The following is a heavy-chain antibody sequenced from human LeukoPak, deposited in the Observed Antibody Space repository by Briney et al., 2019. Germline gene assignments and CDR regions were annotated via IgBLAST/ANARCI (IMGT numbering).Heavy chain of an antibody. V-gene: IGHV2-70*17. Sequence: SGPSLVNPTQTVTLTCTFSGCSLRTSGTCVSWIRQSQGRALEWLARTVWGGVKLYGTSLKTRLTITKDTSKNQVVLTMTKRDPVDTATYYRARIRWSGSYCDYWGQETQVTVSS. D-gene: IGHD1-26*01. CDR2: TVWGGVK. J-gene: IGHJ4*02. CDR3: ARIRWSGSYCDY. CDR1: GCSLRTSGTC.